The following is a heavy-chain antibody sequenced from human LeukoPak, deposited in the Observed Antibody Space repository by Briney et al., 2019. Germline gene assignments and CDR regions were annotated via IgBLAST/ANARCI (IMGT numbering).Heavy chain of an antibody. Sequence: ASVKVSCKVSGNTLTELSMHWVRQAPGKGLEWMGGFDPEDGETIYAQKFQGRVTMTEDTSTDTAYMELSSLRSEDTAVYYCATLRYDSSGHDAFDIWGQGTMVTVSS. J-gene: IGHJ3*02. CDR1: GNTLTELS. CDR2: FDPEDGET. D-gene: IGHD3-22*01. V-gene: IGHV1-24*01. CDR3: ATLRYDSSGHDAFDI.